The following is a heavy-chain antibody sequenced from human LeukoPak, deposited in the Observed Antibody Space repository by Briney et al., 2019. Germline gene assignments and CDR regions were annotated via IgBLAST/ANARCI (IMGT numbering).Heavy chain of an antibody. V-gene: IGHV3-7*01. Sequence: GGSLKLSCAASGFTFSNYWMTWVRQAPGKGVEWVANIKHDGSEDYYLDSVKGRFTISRDNAKNSLYLQMNSLRAEDTAVYYCAELGITMIGGVWGKGTTVTISS. CDR1: GFTFSNYW. J-gene: IGHJ6*04. D-gene: IGHD3-10*02. CDR3: AELGITMIGGV. CDR2: IKHDGSED.